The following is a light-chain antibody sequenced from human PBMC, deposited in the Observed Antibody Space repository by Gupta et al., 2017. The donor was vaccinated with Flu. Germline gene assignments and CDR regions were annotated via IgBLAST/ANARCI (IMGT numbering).Light chain of an antibody. CDR2: RNN. CDR3: ASWDDSLSAVV. Sequence: QSALTQPPSASGTPGQRVPISCSGSSSNIGSNYVYWYQQLPGTAPKILMYRNNERPSGVPDRFSGSRSGTSASLAISGLRTEDEASYYCASWDDSLSAVVFGGGTKLTVL. CDR1: SSNIGSNY. V-gene: IGLV1-47*01. J-gene: IGLJ2*01.